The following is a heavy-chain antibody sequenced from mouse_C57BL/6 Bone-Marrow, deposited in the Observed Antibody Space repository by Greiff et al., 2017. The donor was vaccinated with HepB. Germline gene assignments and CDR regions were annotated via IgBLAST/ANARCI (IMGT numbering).Heavy chain of an antibody. J-gene: IGHJ2*01. CDR3: ARGGYYDGYYVPDY. D-gene: IGHD2-3*01. V-gene: IGHV1-78*01. CDR1: GYTFTDHT. Sequence: VQRVESDAELVKPGASVKISCKVSGYTFTDHTIHWMKQRPEQGLEWIGYIYPRDGSTKYNEKFKGKATLTADKSSSTAYMQLNSLTSEDSAVYFCARGGYYDGYYVPDYWGQGTTLTVSS. CDR2: IYPRDGST.